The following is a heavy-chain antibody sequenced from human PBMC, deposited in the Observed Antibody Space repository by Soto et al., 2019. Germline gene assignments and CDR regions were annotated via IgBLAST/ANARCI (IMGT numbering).Heavy chain of an antibody. Sequence: SETLSLTCSVSGGSVSDKTYYWSWIRQPPGKRLEWIGYVYYSGTTNYNPSLKSRVTISVDLSKNRFSLRLSSVTTADTALYYCARTTAVPNTPRSRYFFDYWGQGTLVTVSS. CDR2: VYYSGTT. CDR1: GGSVSDKTYY. V-gene: IGHV4-61*01. J-gene: IGHJ4*02. CDR3: ARTTAVPNTPRSRYFFDY. D-gene: IGHD4-17*01.